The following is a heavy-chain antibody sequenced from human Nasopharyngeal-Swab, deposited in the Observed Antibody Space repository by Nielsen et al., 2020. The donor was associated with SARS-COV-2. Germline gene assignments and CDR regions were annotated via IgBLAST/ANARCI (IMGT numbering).Heavy chain of an antibody. Sequence: GGSLRLSCAASGFTFSNYWMSWVRQAPGKGLEWVGRIKSKTDGGTTDYAAPVKGRFTISRDDSKNTLYLQMNSLKTEDTAVYYCTTEEVVVVAALDYWGQGTLVTVSS. CDR3: TTEEVVVVAALDY. CDR1: GFTFSNYW. J-gene: IGHJ4*02. D-gene: IGHD2-15*01. CDR2: IKSKTDGGTT. V-gene: IGHV3-15*01.